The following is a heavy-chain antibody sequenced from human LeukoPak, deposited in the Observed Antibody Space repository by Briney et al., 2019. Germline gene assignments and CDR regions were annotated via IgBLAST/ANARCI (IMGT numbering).Heavy chain of an antibody. J-gene: IGHJ4*02. CDR1: GFTFSNYA. D-gene: IGHD3-3*01. CDR3: AKSCTGVVIADFDY. Sequence: GGSLRLSCAASGFTFSNYAMNWVRQAPGKGLEWVSIISGSGGSTYYADSVKGRFTISRDNSKNTLYLQMNSLRAEDTAVYYCAKSCTGVVIADFDYWGQGTLVTVSS. V-gene: IGHV3-23*01. CDR2: ISGSGGST.